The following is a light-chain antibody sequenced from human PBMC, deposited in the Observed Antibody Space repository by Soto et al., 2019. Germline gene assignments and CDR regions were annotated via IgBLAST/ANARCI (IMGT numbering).Light chain of an antibody. J-gene: IGKJ1*01. CDR3: QQYGSSPRT. CDR1: QSVSSRY. CDR2: GAS. Sequence: HAPSPLSLSPGERATHTSEPIQSVSSRYLAWYQQKPGQAPRLLIYGASTRATGIPDRFSGSGSGTDFTLTISRLEPEDFAVYYCQQYGSSPRTFGQGTKVE. V-gene: IGKV3-20*01.